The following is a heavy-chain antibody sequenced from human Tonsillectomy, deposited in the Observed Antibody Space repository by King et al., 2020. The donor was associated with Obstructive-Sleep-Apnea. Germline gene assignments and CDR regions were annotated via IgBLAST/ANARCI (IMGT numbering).Heavy chain of an antibody. V-gene: IGHV4-34*01. Sequence: VQLPQWGAGLLKPSETLSLTCAVYGGSFSGYYWSWIRQPPGKGLEWIGEINHSGSTNYNPSLKSRVTISVDTSKNQFSLKLSSVTAADTAVYYCARVPYGSGSYYNSSYYYYYGMDVWGQGTTVTVSS. CDR2: INHSGST. CDR3: ARVPYGSGSYYNSSYYYYYGMDV. CDR1: GGSFSGYY. J-gene: IGHJ6*02. D-gene: IGHD3-10*01.